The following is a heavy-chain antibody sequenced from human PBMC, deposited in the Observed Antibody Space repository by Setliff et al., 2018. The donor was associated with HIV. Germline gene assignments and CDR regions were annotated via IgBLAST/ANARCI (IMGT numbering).Heavy chain of an antibody. Sequence: SETLSLTCAVSGGSISSGGYSWNWIRQPPGKGLEWIGYIYHSGSTFYNPSLKSRITISVDTSNNQFSLRLSSVTAADTAVYYCARDKGYYYMDVWGKGITVTVSS. CDR2: IYHSGST. CDR3: ARDKGYYYMDV. CDR1: GGSISSGGYS. V-gene: IGHV4-30-2*01. J-gene: IGHJ6*03.